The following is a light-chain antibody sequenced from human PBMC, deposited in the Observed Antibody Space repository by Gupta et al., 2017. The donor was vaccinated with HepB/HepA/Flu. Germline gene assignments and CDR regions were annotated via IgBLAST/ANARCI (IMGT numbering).Light chain of an antibody. CDR1: DSDIGGYVD. CDR3: QTDDSGLSVGV. Sequence: FLLPPPPPVSVAPAQRVTISCTGSDSDIGGYVDVHWSQHVAGRPPKLLNYGNTNRPSGVPDRFAGSKAGTAASLAITGLQAEEEADYCGQTDDSGLSVGVFGGGTKVTVL. CDR2: GNT. V-gene: IGLV1-40*01. J-gene: IGLJ3*02.